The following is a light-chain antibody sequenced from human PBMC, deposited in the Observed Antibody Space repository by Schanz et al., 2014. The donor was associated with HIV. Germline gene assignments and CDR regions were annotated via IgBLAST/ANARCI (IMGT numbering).Light chain of an antibody. CDR1: SSDVGSYNL. J-gene: IGLJ1*01. CDR3: CSYTTTSTYV. CDR2: EGS. Sequence: QSVLTQPRSVSGSPGQSVTISCTGTSSDVGSYNLVSWYQQHPGKAPKLMIYEGSNRPSGVSSRFSGSKSGNTASLTISGLQAEDEADYYCCSYTTTSTYVFGAGTKLTVL. V-gene: IGLV2-14*02.